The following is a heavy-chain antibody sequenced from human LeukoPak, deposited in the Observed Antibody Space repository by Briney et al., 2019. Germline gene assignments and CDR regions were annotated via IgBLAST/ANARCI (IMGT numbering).Heavy chain of an antibody. D-gene: IGHD6-13*01. CDR2: IYTSGST. J-gene: IGHJ4*02. CDR3: ARDQVGSSWDHFDY. CDR1: GGSISSYY. V-gene: IGHV4-4*07. Sequence: SETLSLTCTVSGGSISSYYWSWIRQPAGKGLEWLGRIYTSGSTNYNPSLTSRVTMSVDTSKNQFSLKLSSVTAADTAVYYCARDQVGSSWDHFDYWGQGTLVTVSS.